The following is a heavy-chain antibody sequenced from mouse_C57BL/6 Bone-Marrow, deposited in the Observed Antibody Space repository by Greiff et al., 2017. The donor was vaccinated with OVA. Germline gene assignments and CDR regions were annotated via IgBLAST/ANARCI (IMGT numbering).Heavy chain of an antibody. CDR2: IDPSDSYT. CDR1: GYTFTSYW. D-gene: IGHD3-3*01. CDR3: AKGWDWYLDV. Sequence: VQLQQPGAELVMPGASVKLSCKASGYTFTSYWMHWVKQGPGQGLEWIGEIDPSDSYTNYNQKFKGKSTLTVDKSPSTAYMQLSSLTSEDSAVYAGAKGWDWYLDVGGTGTTVTVPS. J-gene: IGHJ1*03. V-gene: IGHV1-69*01.